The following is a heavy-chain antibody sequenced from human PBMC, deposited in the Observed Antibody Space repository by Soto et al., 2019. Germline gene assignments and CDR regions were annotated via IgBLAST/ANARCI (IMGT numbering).Heavy chain of an antibody. V-gene: IGHV1-18*01. D-gene: IGHD3-22*01. CDR2: ISAYNGNT. J-gene: IGHJ5*02. Sequence: ASVKVSCKASGYTFTSYGISWVRQAPGQGLEWMGWISAYNGNTNYVQKLQGRVTMTTDTSTSTAYMELRSLRSDDTAVYYCARVKGSGYHNWFDPWGQGTLVTVSS. CDR1: GYTFTSYG. CDR3: ARVKGSGYHNWFDP.